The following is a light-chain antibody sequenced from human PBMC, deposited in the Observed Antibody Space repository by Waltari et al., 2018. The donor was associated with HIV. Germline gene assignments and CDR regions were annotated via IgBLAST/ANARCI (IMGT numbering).Light chain of an antibody. CDR2: KND. Sequence: QSVLTQTPSASGTPGQRVTISCSGSTSDIGNNYVYWFQLFPGTPPKVLIFKNDQRPSGVSDRFAGSKSGTSASLAISGLRTEDESDFYCAAWDDTRSGWIFGGGTKLTVL. J-gene: IGLJ2*01. V-gene: IGLV1-47*01. CDR1: TSDIGNNY. CDR3: AAWDDTRSGWI.